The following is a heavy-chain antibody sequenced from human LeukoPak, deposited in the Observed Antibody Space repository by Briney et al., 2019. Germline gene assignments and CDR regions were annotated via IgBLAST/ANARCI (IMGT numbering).Heavy chain of an antibody. D-gene: IGHD6-19*01. J-gene: IGHJ4*02. CDR3: ARRHFSGWYFDY. CDR2: IYHSGST. CDR1: GGSISSGGYY. Sequence: PSQTLSLTCTVSGGSISSGGYYWSWIRQPPGKGLEWIGYIYHSGSTYYNPSLKSRVTISVDTSKNQFSLKLSSVTAADTAVYYCARRHFSGWYFDYWGQGTLVTVSS. V-gene: IGHV4-30-2*03.